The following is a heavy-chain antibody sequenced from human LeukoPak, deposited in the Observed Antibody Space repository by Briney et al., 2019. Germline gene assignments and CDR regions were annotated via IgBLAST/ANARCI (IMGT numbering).Heavy chain of an antibody. V-gene: IGHV1-8*01. CDR3: ARALTGYYYYYYMDV. Sequence: GASVKVSCKASGYTFTSYDINWVRQATGQGPEWMGWMNPNSGNTGYAQKFQGRVAMTRNTSISTAYMELSSLRSEDTAVYYCARALTGYYYYYYMDVWGKGTTVTVSS. J-gene: IGHJ6*03. CDR1: GYTFTSYD. CDR2: MNPNSGNT. D-gene: IGHD1-14*01.